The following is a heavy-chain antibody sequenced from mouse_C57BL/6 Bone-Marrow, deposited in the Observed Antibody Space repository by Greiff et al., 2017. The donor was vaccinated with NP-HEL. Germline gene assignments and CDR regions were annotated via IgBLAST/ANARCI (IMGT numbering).Heavy chain of an antibody. CDR3: ARYGYYGSSPYFDY. D-gene: IGHD1-1*01. CDR2: IRNKANGYTT. Sequence: VMLVESGGGLVQPGGSLSLSCAASGFTFTDYYMSWVRQPPGKALEWLGFIRNKANGYTTEYSASVKGRFTISRDNSQSILYLQMNALRAEDSATYYCARYGYYGSSPYFDYWGQGTTLTVSS. V-gene: IGHV7-3*01. J-gene: IGHJ2*01. CDR1: GFTFTDYY.